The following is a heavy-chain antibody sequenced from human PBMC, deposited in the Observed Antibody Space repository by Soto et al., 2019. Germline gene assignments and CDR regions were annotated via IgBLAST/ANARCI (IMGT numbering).Heavy chain of an antibody. J-gene: IGHJ6*03. V-gene: IGHV3-23*01. Sequence: GGSLRLSCAVSEFTFSSYAMSWVRQAPGKGLEWVSAISGSGVTTDHADSVKGRFTISRDNSKNTLYLQMNSLRAEDTAVYYCAKVATTPGRMDVWGKGTTVTVSS. CDR3: AKVATTPGRMDV. D-gene: IGHD1-7*01. CDR1: EFTFSSYA. CDR2: ISGSGVTT.